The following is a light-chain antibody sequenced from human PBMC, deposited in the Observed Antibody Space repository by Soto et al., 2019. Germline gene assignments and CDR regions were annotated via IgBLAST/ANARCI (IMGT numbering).Light chain of an antibody. CDR3: QQYGSSPYT. CDR2: GAS. CDR1: QSVTSSY. J-gene: IGKJ2*01. Sequence: EIVLTQSPGTLSLSPGETATLSCRASQSVTSSYLAWYQHKRGQAPRLLIYGASSRATGIPDRFSGSGSGPDFTLTISRLEPEDFAVYYCQQYGSSPYTFGQGTKLEIK. V-gene: IGKV3-20*01.